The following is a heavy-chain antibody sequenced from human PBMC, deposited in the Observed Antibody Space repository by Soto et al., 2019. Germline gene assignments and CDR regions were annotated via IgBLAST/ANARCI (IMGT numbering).Heavy chain of an antibody. Sequence: QVQLVQSGAEEKKPGASVKVSCKASGYTFTTYAMHWVRQAPGQRLEWMGWINAGNGNTKYSQKFQGRVTITRDTSASTAYMELRSVRSEDTAVYYCARAVAVPADFDYWGQGTLVTVSS. CDR1: GYTFTTYA. CDR3: ARAVAVPADFDY. CDR2: INAGNGNT. J-gene: IGHJ4*02. V-gene: IGHV1-3*05. D-gene: IGHD6-19*01.